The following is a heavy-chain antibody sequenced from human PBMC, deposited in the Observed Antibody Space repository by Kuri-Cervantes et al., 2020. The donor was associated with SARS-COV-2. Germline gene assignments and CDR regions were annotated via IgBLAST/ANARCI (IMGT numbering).Heavy chain of an antibody. CDR2: IYYSGST. V-gene: IGHV4-59*08. J-gene: IGHJ5*02. Sequence: SETLSLTCTVSGGSISSYYWSWIRQPPGKGLEWIGYIYYSGSTNYNPSLKSRVTISVDTSKNQFSLKLSSVTAADTAVYYCARGRGSVVVVAVLLRRDQNWFDPWGQGTLVTVSS. CDR3: ARGRGSVVVVAVLLRRDQNWFDP. D-gene: IGHD2-15*01. CDR1: GGSISSYY.